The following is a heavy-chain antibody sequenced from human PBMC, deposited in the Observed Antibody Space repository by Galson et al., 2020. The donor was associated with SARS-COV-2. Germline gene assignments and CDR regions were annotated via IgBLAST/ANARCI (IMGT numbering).Heavy chain of an antibody. V-gene: IGHV4-4*02. Sequence: LSLTCAVSGGSISSSNWWSWVRQPPGKGLEWIGEIYHSGSTNYNPSLKSRVTISVDKSKNQFSLKLSSVTAADTAVYYCARGGYYYDSSGPGGDNWFDPWGQGTLVTVSS. CDR2: IYHSGST. CDR1: GGSISSSNW. D-gene: IGHD3-22*01. CDR3: ARGGYYYDSSGPGGDNWFDP. J-gene: IGHJ5*02.